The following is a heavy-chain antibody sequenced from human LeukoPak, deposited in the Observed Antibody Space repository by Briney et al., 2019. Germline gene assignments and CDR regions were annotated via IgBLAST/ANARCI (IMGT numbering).Heavy chain of an antibody. CDR2: IYHSGST. V-gene: IGHV4-30-2*01. Sequence: NTSATLSLTCAVSGGSISSGGYSWSWIRQPPGKGLERIGYIYHSGSTYYNPSLKSRVTISVDRSKNQFSLKLSSVTAADTAVYYCARGHLGIAAAIDELYYFDYWGQGTLVTVSS. D-gene: IGHD6-13*01. CDR1: GGSISSGGYS. CDR3: ARGHLGIAAAIDELYYFDY. J-gene: IGHJ4*02.